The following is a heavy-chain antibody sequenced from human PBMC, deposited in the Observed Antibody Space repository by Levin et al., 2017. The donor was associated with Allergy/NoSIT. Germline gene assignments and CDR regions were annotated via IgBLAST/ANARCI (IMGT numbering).Heavy chain of an antibody. CDR1: GFTFSSYA. CDR3: AKSLTGTDLDY. D-gene: IGHD1-20*01. J-gene: IGHJ4*02. Sequence: PGGSLRLSCAASGFTFSSYAMTWVRQAPGKGLEWVSGISGSGGIKHYGDSVKGRFTISRDNSKNTLYLQMNSLRAEDTAVYYCAKSLTGTDLDYWGQGTLVTVSS. CDR2: ISGSGGIK. V-gene: IGHV3-23*01.